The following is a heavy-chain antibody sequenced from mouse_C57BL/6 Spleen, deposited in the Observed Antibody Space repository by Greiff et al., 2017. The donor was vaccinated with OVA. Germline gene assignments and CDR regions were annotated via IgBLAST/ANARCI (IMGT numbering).Heavy chain of an antibody. CDR3: AIRGYFDY. J-gene: IGHJ2*01. CDR2: IDPSDSYT. Sequence: VQLQQPGAELVMPGASVKLSCKASGYTFTSYWMHWVKQRPGQGLEWIGEIDPSDSYTNYNQKFKGKSTLTVDKSSSTAYMQLSSLTSEDSAVYYCAIRGYFDYWGQGTTLTVSS. CDR1: GYTFTSYW. V-gene: IGHV1-69*01.